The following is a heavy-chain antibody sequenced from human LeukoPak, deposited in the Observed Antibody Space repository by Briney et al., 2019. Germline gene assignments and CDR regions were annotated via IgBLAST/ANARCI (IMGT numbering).Heavy chain of an antibody. V-gene: IGHV1-18*04. Sequence: ASVKVSCKASGYTFTDYYMHWVRQAPGQGLEWMGWISAYNGNTNYAQKLQGRVTMTTDTSTSTAYMELRSLRSDDTAVYYCARVAVAGSRDFDYWGQGTLVTVSS. CDR1: GYTFTDYY. J-gene: IGHJ4*02. CDR2: ISAYNGNT. D-gene: IGHD6-19*01. CDR3: ARVAVAGSRDFDY.